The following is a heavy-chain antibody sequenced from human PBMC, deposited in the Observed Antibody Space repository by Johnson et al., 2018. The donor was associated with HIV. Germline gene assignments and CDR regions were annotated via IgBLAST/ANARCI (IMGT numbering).Heavy chain of an antibody. J-gene: IGHJ3*02. CDR1: W. CDR2: ITSDGSST. V-gene: IGHV3-74*01. Sequence: WMSWVRQAPGKGLVWVSRITSDGSSTSYADSVKGRFTISRDNAKNSLYLQMNSLRAEDTAVYYCASLDAFDIWGQGTMVTVSS. CDR3: ASLDAFDI.